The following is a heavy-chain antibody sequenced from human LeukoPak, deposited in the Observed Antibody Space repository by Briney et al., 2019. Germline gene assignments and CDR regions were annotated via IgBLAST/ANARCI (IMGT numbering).Heavy chain of an antibody. V-gene: IGHV4-61*01. Sequence: PSETLSLTCTVSGGSVSSGSYYWSWIRQPPGKGLEWIGYIYYSGSTNYNPSLKSRVTISVDTSKNQFSLKLSSVTAADTAVYYCAREEAYSGYDAYYYYGMDVWGKGTTVTVSS. CDR2: IYYSGST. J-gene: IGHJ6*04. CDR1: GGSVSSGSYY. CDR3: AREEAYSGYDAYYYYGMDV. D-gene: IGHD5-12*01.